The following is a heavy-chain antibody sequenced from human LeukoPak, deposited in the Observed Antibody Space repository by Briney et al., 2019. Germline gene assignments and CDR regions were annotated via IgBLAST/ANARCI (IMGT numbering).Heavy chain of an antibody. J-gene: IGHJ6*03. D-gene: IGHD3-10*01. V-gene: IGHV4-39*01. Sequence: SETLSLTCTVSGGSISSSSHYWGWIRQPPGKGLEWIGSIYHGGSTFYNPSLKSRVTISEDTSKNQFSLELISVTAADTAVYYCASVRRGFGESSKYYAYYYMGVWGKGTTVTISS. CDR3: ASVRRGFGESSKYYAYYYMGV. CDR1: GGSISSSSHY. CDR2: IYHGGST.